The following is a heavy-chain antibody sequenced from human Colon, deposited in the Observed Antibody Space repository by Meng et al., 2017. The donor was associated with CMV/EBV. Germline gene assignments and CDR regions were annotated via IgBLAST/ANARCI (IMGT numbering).Heavy chain of an antibody. D-gene: IGHD3-3*01. Sequence: ASVKVSCKASGYPFTTYGISWVRQAPGQGLEWMAWISTYDGKTDYAQKFQGRVTLTTDASTTTTYMELRGLTSDDTALYYCSRDQSSGFGSDYWGQGTTVTVSS. CDR3: SRDQSSGFGSDY. CDR1: GYPFTTYG. J-gene: IGHJ6*02. V-gene: IGHV1-18*01. CDR2: ISTYDGKT.